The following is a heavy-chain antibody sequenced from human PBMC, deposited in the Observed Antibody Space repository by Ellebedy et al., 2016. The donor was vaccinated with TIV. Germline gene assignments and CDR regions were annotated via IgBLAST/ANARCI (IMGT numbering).Heavy chain of an antibody. Sequence: GESLKISCAAFGFAFDTDWMTWVRQVPGKGLEWVSNINQGGSDKSYVDSVKGRFTISRDNAKNSLYLQMSSLRVEDTAIYYCARRRGSYSFDYWGQGTLVTVSS. D-gene: IGHD1-26*01. CDR3: ARRRGSYSFDY. CDR1: GFAFDTDW. CDR2: INQGGSDK. J-gene: IGHJ4*02. V-gene: IGHV3-7*03.